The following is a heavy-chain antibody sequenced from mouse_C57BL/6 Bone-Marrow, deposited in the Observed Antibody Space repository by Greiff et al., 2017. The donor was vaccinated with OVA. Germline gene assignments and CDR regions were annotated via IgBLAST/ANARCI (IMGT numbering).Heavy chain of an antibody. Sequence: VQLQQSGPELVKPGASVKISCKASGYTFTDYYMNWVKQSHGKSLEWIGDINPNNGGTSYNQKFKGKATLTVDKSSSTAYMELRSLTSEDSAVYYCAKRGYGNPYYAMDYWGQGTSVTVSS. CDR3: AKRGYGNPYYAMDY. J-gene: IGHJ4*01. V-gene: IGHV1-26*01. CDR2: INPNNGGT. CDR1: GYTFTDYY. D-gene: IGHD2-1*01.